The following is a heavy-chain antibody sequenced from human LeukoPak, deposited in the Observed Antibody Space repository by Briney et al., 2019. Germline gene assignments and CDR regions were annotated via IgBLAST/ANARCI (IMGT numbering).Heavy chain of an antibody. CDR3: ARHLRTTGNDGGDYFDY. J-gene: IGHJ4*02. CDR1: GGSISSSSYY. D-gene: IGHD1-1*01. Sequence: KPSETLSLTCTVSGGSISSSSYYWGWIRQPPGKGLEWIGSIYYSGSTYYNPSLKSRVTISVDTSKNQFSLKLSSVTAADTAVYYCARHLRTTGNDGGDYFDYWGQGTLVTVSS. V-gene: IGHV4-39*01. CDR2: IYYSGST.